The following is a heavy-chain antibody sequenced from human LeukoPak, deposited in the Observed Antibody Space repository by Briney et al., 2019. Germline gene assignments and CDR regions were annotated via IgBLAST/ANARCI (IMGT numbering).Heavy chain of an antibody. CDR2: IYTSGST. D-gene: IGHD3-10*01. CDR1: GGSISSYY. CDR3: ASTRGSGRFFWFDP. J-gene: IGHJ5*02. Sequence: SETLSLTCTVSGGSISSYYWSWIRQPAGKGLEWIGRIYTSGSTNYNPSLKSRVTMSVDTSKNQFPLKLSSVTAADTAVYYCASTRGSGRFFWFDPWGQGTLVTVSS. V-gene: IGHV4-4*07.